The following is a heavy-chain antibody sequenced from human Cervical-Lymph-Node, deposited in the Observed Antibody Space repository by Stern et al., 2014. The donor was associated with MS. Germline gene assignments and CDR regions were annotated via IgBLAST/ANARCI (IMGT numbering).Heavy chain of an antibody. CDR1: GYTFTRDG. J-gene: IGHJ4*02. CDR2: SNAGHGNT. CDR3: ARGGGGYSYGLDY. V-gene: IGHV1-3*02. D-gene: IGHD5-18*01. Sequence: QLVESGAEVRKPGASVKVSCKASGYTFTRDGIHWVRQAPGQRLEWMGWSNAGHGNTKYSQEFQGRVTITRDTSASTAYMELGSLRSEDMAVYYCARGGGGYSYGLDYWGQGTLVTVSS.